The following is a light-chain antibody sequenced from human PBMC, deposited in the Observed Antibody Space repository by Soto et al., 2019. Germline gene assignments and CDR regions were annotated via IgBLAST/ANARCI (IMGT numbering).Light chain of an antibody. CDR2: GAS. CDR1: QSVSTN. J-gene: IGKJ4*01. V-gene: IGKV3-15*01. Sequence: EIVMTQSPATLSVSPGERATLSCRASQSVSTNLAWYQQKPGQGPRLLIFGASTRAIGIPARFSGSGSGTDLTITISSLKYEDFAVYYCKHYNELPLTFGGGTK. CDR3: KHYNELPLT.